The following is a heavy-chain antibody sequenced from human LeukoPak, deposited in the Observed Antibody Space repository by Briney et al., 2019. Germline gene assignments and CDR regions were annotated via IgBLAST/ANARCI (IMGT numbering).Heavy chain of an antibody. Sequence: GGSLRLSCAASGFTFSSYAMSWVRQAPGKGLEWVSAISGSGGSTYYADSVKGRFTISRDNSKSTLYLQMNSLRAEDTAVYYCAKDSLPTTVVTTFDYWGQGTLVTVSS. CDR1: GFTFSSYA. CDR3: AKDSLPTTVVTTFDY. D-gene: IGHD4-23*01. V-gene: IGHV3-23*01. CDR2: ISGSGGST. J-gene: IGHJ4*02.